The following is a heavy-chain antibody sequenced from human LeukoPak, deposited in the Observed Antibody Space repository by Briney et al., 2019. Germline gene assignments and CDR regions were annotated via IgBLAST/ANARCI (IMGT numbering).Heavy chain of an antibody. Sequence: GGSLRLSCAASGFTFSDHYMDWVRQAPEKGLEWVGRTRNKANSYTTEYAASVKGRFTISRDDSKNSLYLQMNSLKTEDTAVYYCLAAMVTSVDYWGQGTLVTVSS. D-gene: IGHD5-18*01. V-gene: IGHV3-72*01. CDR1: GFTFSDHY. J-gene: IGHJ4*02. CDR2: TRNKANSYTT. CDR3: LAAMVTSVDY.